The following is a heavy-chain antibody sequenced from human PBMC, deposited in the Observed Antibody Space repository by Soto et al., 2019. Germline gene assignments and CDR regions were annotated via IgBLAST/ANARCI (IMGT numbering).Heavy chain of an antibody. Sequence: EVLLLESGGGLVQPGGSLRLSCEASGFSFSSFAMNWVRQAPGKGLEWVSAIGDSGASTYYADSVKGRFTISRDNSRNTLYLPLNSLRAEDTAVYYCAKVVERDVWWNGTMLTVSS. CDR1: GFSFSSFA. CDR2: IGDSGAST. V-gene: IGHV3-23*01. CDR3: AKVVERDV. D-gene: IGHD2-15*01. J-gene: IGHJ6*01.